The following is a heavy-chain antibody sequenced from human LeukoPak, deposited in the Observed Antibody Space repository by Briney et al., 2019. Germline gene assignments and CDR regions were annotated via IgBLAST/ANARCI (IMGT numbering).Heavy chain of an antibody. V-gene: IGHV3-23*01. CDR3: AKRDF. J-gene: IGHJ4*02. CDR1: GFTFSTYW. Sequence: PGGSLRLSCAASGFTFSTYWMSWVRQAPGKGLEWVSSISGSGGTTYYAGSVKGRFTISRDNSKNTLFLQMNSLRADDTAIYYCAKRDFWGQGTLVTVSS. CDR2: ISGSGGTT.